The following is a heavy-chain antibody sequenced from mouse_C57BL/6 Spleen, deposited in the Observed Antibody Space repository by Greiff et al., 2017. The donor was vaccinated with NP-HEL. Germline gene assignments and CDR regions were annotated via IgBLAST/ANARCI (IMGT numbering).Heavy chain of an antibody. CDR2: IDPNSGGT. CDR1: GYTFTSYW. Sequence: QVQLKQPGAELVKPGASVKLSCKASGYTFTSYWMHWVKQRPGRGLEWIGRIDPNSGGTKYNEKFKSKATLTVDKPSSTAYMQLSSLTSEDSAVYYCARRYYGSSYYAMDYWGQGTSVTVSS. V-gene: IGHV1-72*01. CDR3: ARRYYGSSYYAMDY. D-gene: IGHD1-1*01. J-gene: IGHJ4*01.